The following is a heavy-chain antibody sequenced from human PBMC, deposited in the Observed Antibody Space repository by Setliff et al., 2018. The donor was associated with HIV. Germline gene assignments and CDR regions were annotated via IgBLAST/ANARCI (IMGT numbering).Heavy chain of an antibody. CDR3: ARGGVEQWLVWNQGAGFY. V-gene: IGHV1-8*02. Sequence: ASVKVSCKASGYTFTSYDINWVRQATGQGLEWMGWMNPNSGNTGYAQKFQGRVTMTRNTSISTAYMELSSLRSEDTAVYYCARGGVEQWLVWNQGAGFYWGQGTPVTVSS. CDR1: GYTFTSYD. D-gene: IGHD6-19*01. CDR2: MNPNSGNT. J-gene: IGHJ4*02.